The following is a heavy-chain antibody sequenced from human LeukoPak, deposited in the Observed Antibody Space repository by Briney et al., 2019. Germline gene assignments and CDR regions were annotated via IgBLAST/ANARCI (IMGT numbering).Heavy chain of an antibody. CDR3: GKSAPSGFDP. CDR1: GYTFTSYA. V-gene: IGHV1-3*01. CDR2: INVGNGDA. Sequence: ASVKVSCKASGYTFTSYAIHWVRQAPGRSLEWMGRINVGNGDAKYSQNFHDRITITRDTSASTVYMELTSLRSEDTAVYYCGKSAPSGFDPWGQGTLVTVSS. J-gene: IGHJ5*02.